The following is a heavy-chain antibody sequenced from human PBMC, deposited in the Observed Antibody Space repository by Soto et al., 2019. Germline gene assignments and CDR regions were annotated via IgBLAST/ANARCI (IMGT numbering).Heavy chain of an antibody. V-gene: IGHV3-23*01. CDR2: INNSGGFT. CDR1: GFTFSDYA. Sequence: EVQLLESGGDLVQRGGSLRLSCAASGFTFSDYAMGWVRQAPGKGLEWVSGINNSGGFTYYADSVKGRFTVSRDNSKNTRYRQMKSLRAEDTAMYYWAKDGETVFSRGYSYKYGAHWGQGPLVTVS. J-gene: IGHJ4*02. CDR3: AKDGETVFSRGYSYKYGAH. D-gene: IGHD5-18*01.